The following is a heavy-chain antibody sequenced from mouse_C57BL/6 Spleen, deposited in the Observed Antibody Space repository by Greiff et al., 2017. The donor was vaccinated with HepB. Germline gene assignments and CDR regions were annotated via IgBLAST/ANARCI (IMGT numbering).Heavy chain of an antibody. CDR2: INYDGSST. CDR3: ARERDGSSFWYFDV. Sequence: EVNVVESEGGLVQPGSSMKLSCTASGFTFSDYYMAWVRQVPEKGLEWVANINYDGSSTYYLDSLKSRFIISRDNAKNILYLQMSSLKSEDTATYYCARERDGSSFWYFDVWGTGTTVTVSS. CDR1: GFTFSDYY. V-gene: IGHV5-16*01. D-gene: IGHD1-1*01. J-gene: IGHJ1*03.